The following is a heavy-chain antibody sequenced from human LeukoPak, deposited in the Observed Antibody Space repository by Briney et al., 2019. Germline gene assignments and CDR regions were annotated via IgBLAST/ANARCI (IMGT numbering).Heavy chain of an antibody. Sequence: PGRSLRLSCAASGFTFSNYGMHWVRQAPGKGLEWVSFIRHDNGDKYYADSVKGRFTISRDNSKNTLYLQMNSLRAEDTAMYYCARDIGPLDYWGQGTLVTVSS. CDR3: ARDIGPLDY. J-gene: IGHJ4*02. CDR2: IRHDNGDK. V-gene: IGHV3-30*03. CDR1: GFTFSNYG.